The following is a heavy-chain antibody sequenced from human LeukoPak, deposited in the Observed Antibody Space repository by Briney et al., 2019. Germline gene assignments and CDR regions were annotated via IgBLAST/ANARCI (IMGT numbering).Heavy chain of an antibody. CDR2: IYYSGST. V-gene: IGHV4-59*01. Sequence: SETLSLTCTVSGGSISSYYWSWIRQPPGKGLEWIGYIYYSGSTNYNPSLKSRVTISVDTSKNQFSLKLSSVTAADTAVYYCARTYYYDSSGYYLDYWGQGTLVTVSS. J-gene: IGHJ4*02. D-gene: IGHD3-22*01. CDR3: ARTYYYDSSGYYLDY. CDR1: GGSISSYY.